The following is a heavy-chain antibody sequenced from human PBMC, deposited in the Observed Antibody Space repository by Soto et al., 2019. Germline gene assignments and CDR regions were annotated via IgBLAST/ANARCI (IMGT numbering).Heavy chain of an antibody. Sequence: VGSLRLSCAASGFTFSSYGMHWVRQAPGKGLEWVAVISYDGSDKYYADSVKGRFTISRDNSKNTLYLQMNSLRAEDTAVYYCAKDHYYGSGSSIDYWGQGTLVTVSS. CDR2: ISYDGSDK. D-gene: IGHD3-10*01. J-gene: IGHJ4*02. CDR1: GFTFSSYG. CDR3: AKDHYYGSGSSIDY. V-gene: IGHV3-30*18.